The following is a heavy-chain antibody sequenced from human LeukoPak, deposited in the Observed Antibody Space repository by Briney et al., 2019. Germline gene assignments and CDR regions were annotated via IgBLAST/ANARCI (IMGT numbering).Heavy chain of an antibody. CDR1: GGTFSSYA. V-gene: IGHV1-8*02. Sequence: ASVKVSCKASGGTFSSYAISWVRQAPGQGLEWMGWMSPNSGNTGYAQKFQGRVTMTRNTAISTAYMELSSLRSEDTAVYFCVSTPLNWGADYWGQGTLVTVSS. D-gene: IGHD7-27*01. CDR3: VSTPLNWGADY. CDR2: MSPNSGNT. J-gene: IGHJ4*02.